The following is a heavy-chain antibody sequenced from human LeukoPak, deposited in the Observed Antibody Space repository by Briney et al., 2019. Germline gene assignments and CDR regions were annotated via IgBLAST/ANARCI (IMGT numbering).Heavy chain of an antibody. Sequence: SETPSLTCAVYGGSFSGYYWSWIRQPPGKGLEWIGSIYYSGSTYYNPSLKSRVTISVDTSKNQFSLKLSSVTAADTAVYYCARVARGVEDFDYWGQGTLVTVSS. J-gene: IGHJ4*02. CDR3: ARVARGVEDFDY. CDR1: GGSFSGYY. CDR2: IYYSGST. D-gene: IGHD3-10*01. V-gene: IGHV4-34*01.